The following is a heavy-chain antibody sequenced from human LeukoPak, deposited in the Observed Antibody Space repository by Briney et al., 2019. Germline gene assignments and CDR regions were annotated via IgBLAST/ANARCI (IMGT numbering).Heavy chain of an antibody. J-gene: IGHJ4*02. V-gene: IGHV3-7*01. Sequence: GGSLRLSCAASGFTFSHYWMAWVRQAPGKGPEWVANVKQDESSKFYADSVKGRFTISRDNAKNSLYLQMNGLRVEDTALYYCVRDYDGDLDYWGQGTLVIVSS. CDR2: VKQDESSK. CDR3: VRDYDGDLDY. D-gene: IGHD4-23*01. CDR1: GFTFSHYW.